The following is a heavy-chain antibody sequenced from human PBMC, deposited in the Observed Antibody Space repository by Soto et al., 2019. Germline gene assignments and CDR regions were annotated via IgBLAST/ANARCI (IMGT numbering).Heavy chain of an antibody. CDR2: IYSGGST. J-gene: IGHJ6*03. D-gene: IGHD6-25*01. V-gene: IGHV3-53*04. Sequence: GGSLRLSCAASGFTVSSNYMSWVRQAPGKGLEWVSVIYSGGSTYYADSVKGRFTISRHNSKNTLYLQMNSLRAEDTAVYYCARDLRGRAAYYYYMDVWGKGTTVTVSS. CDR1: GFTVSSNY. CDR3: ARDLRGRAAYYYYMDV.